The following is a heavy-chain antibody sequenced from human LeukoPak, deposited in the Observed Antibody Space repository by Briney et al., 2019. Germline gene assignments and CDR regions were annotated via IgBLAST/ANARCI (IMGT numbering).Heavy chain of an antibody. J-gene: IGHJ6*02. V-gene: IGHV4-59*01. CDR3: ARVLHWNYGSGSYEKVYYYYGMDV. Sequence: PSETLSLTCTVSGGSISSYYWSWIRQPPGKGLEWIGYIYYSGSTNYNPSLKSRVTISVDTSKNQFSLKLSSVTAADTAVYYCARVLHWNYGSGSYEKVYYYYGMDVWGQGTTVTVSS. CDR1: GGSISSYY. CDR2: IYYSGST. D-gene: IGHD3-10*01.